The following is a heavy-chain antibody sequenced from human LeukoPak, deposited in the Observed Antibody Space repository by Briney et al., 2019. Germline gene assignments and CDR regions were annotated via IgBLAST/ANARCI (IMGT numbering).Heavy chain of an antibody. D-gene: IGHD2-15*01. CDR3: GRGRGGGVFDS. J-gene: IGHJ4*02. Sequence: SETLSLTCTVSSGSISSGSYYWSWIRQPAGKGLEWVGRTHTSGTTNYNPSLESRVTVSVDTSKNQFSLKLISATAADTAVYYLGRGRGGGVFDSWGQGILVTVSS. CDR1: SGSISSGSYY. CDR2: THTSGTT. V-gene: IGHV4-61*02.